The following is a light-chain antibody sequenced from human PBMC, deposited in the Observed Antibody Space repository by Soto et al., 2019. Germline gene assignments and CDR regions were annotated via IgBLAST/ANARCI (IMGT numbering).Light chain of an antibody. V-gene: IGKV1-39*01. Sequence: IQMTQSPSSLSASVGDRVTITCRASQSIVRNLNWYQQKPGKAPELLIYTASNLESGVPSRFSGSGSGTDFTLTISSLQPEDFAVYYCQQDYNLPMYTFGQGTKLEIK. CDR2: TAS. J-gene: IGKJ2*01. CDR3: QQDYNLPMYT. CDR1: QSIVRN.